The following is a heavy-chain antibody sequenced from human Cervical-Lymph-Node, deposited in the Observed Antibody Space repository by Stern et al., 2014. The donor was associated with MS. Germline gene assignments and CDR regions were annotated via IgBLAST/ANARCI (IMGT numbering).Heavy chain of an antibody. CDR3: ARGGGTDSPTYDY. CDR2: IFHTGDT. V-gene: IGHV4-4*02. J-gene: IGHJ4*02. Sequence: QVQLQESGPGLVKPSGTLSLTCTVSGASLSGVNWWTWVRQPPGKGLEWVGEIFHTGDTNYNPSFRIELFMLEDSSKSQFPLQLTSVTAADTAVYYCARGGGTDSPTYDYWGQGTLVTVS. D-gene: IGHD3-16*01. CDR1: GASLSGVNW.